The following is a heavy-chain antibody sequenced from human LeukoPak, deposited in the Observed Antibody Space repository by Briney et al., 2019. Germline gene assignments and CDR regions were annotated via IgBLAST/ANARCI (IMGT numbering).Heavy chain of an antibody. CDR2: ISGSGGST. D-gene: IGHD3-22*01. J-gene: IGHJ4*02. CDR1: GFTFSSYA. Sequence: GGSLRLSCAASGFTFSSYAMSWVRQAPGKGLEWVSAISGSGGSTYYADSVKGRFTISRDNSKNTLYLRMNSLRAEDTAVYYCAKIRGYYDSSGYLPFFDYWGQGTLVTVSS. V-gene: IGHV3-23*01. CDR3: AKIRGYYDSSGYLPFFDY.